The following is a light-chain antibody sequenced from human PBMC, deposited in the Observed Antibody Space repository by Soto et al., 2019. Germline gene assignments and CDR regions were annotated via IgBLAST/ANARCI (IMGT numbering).Light chain of an antibody. Sequence: EIVLTQSPATLSLSPGERATLSCRASQSVSSSYLAWYQQKPGQAPRLLIYGASSRATGIPDRFSGSGFGTDFTLTISRLEPEDFAVYYCQHYSSSPRSWTFGQGTKVEIK. V-gene: IGKV3-20*01. CDR2: GAS. J-gene: IGKJ1*01. CDR1: QSVSSSY. CDR3: QHYSSSPRSWT.